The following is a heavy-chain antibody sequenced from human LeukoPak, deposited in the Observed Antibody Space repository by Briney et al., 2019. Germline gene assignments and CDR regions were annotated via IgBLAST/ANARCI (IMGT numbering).Heavy chain of an antibody. CDR1: GYTFTSYG. J-gene: IGHJ4*02. D-gene: IGHD3-9*01. CDR3: AREGAPNYDILTGYYFFDY. V-gene: IGHV1-18*04. CDR2: ISAYNGNT. Sequence: ASVKVSCKASGYTFTSYGISWVRQAPGQGLEWMGWISAYNGNTNYAQKLQGRVTMTTDTSTSTAYMELRSLRSDDTAVYYCAREGAPNYDILTGYYFFDYWGQGTLVTVSS.